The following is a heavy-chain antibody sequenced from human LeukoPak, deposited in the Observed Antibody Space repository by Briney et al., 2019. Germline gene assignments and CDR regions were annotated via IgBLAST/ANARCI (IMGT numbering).Heavy chain of an antibody. CDR1: GFTFSCYS. CDR2: ISSSSNYI. J-gene: IGHJ3*01. Sequence: GGSLRLSCAASGFTFSCYSMLWVRQAPGKGLEWVSSISSSSNYIYYPDSVNGRFTISRDKAKNSLYLLMNSLGAEDTAVYYCGRIQLGGAVEDIDVWGKGTMVTVSS. V-gene: IGHV3-21*01. D-gene: IGHD1-1*01. CDR3: GRIQLGGAVEDIDV.